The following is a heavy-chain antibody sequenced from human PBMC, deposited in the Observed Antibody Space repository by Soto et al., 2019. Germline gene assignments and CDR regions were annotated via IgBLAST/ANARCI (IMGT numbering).Heavy chain of an antibody. Sequence: QVQLVQSGAEVKKPGASVKVSCKASGYTFTSYGISWVRQAPGQGLEWMGWISAYNGNTNSPQKLQGRVTMTTDTCTSTAYMGLRSLRSDDRAVYYCARSYSYDSSADAFEIWGQGTMVTVSS. J-gene: IGHJ3*02. V-gene: IGHV1-18*01. CDR2: ISAYNGNT. D-gene: IGHD3-22*01. CDR1: GYTFTSYG. CDR3: ARSYSYDSSADAFEI.